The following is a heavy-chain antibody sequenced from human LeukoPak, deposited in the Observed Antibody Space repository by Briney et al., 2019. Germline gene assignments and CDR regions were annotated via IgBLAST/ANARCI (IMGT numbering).Heavy chain of an antibody. D-gene: IGHD2-2*02. CDR1: GYSFTGYW. Sequence: GESLKISCKGSGYSFTGYWIGWVRQMPGKGLEWMGIIYPGDSDTRYSPSFQGQVTISADKSISTAYLQWSSLKASDTAMYYCASGGVVVPAAIRAVDYWGQGTLVTVSS. CDR3: ASGGVVVPAAIRAVDY. CDR2: IYPGDSDT. V-gene: IGHV5-51*01. J-gene: IGHJ4*02.